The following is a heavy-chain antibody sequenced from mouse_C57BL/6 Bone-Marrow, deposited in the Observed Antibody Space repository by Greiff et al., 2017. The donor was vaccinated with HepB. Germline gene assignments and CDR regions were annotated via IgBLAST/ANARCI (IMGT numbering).Heavy chain of an antibody. CDR3: ARYKTGPLDY. CDR2: IRNKANGYTT. CDR1: GFTFTDYY. Sequence: EVQLVESGGGLVQPGGSLSLSCAASGFTFTDYYMSWVRQPPGKALEWLGFIRNKANGYTTEYSASVKGRFTISRDNSQSSLYLQMNALRAEDSATYYCARYKTGPLDYWGQGTTLTVSS. D-gene: IGHD4-1*01. V-gene: IGHV7-3*01. J-gene: IGHJ2*01.